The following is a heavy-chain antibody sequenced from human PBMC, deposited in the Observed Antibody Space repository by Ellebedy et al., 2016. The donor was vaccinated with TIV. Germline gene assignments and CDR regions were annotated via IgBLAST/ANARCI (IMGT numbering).Heavy chain of an antibody. V-gene: IGHV4-59*01. Sequence: MPSETLSLTCTVSGGSISSYYWSWIRQPPGKGLEWIGYIYYSGSTNYNPSLKSRVTISVDTSKNQFSLKLSSVTAADTAVYYCASSPMGHFDYWGQGTLVTVSS. CDR3: ASSPMGHFDY. CDR2: IYYSGST. J-gene: IGHJ4*02. CDR1: GGSISSYY. D-gene: IGHD5-24*01.